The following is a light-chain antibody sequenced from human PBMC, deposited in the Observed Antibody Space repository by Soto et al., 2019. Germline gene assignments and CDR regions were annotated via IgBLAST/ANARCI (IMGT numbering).Light chain of an antibody. CDR1: QSVRSN. Sequence: EIVMTQSPATLSVSPGEGVTLSCRAGQSVRSNLAWYQQKPGQAPRLLIYGASTRATGIPARFSGSGSGTEFTLSISSLQSEDFAVYYCQQYNNWPPWTFGQGTKVEIK. J-gene: IGKJ1*01. V-gene: IGKV3-15*01. CDR3: QQYNNWPPWT. CDR2: GAS.